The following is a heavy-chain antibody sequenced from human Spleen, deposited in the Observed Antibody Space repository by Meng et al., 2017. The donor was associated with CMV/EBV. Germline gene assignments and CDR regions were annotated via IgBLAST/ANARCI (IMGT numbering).Heavy chain of an antibody. V-gene: IGHV3-30*04. CDR2: ISYDGSNQ. CDR3: ARTPWGN. J-gene: IGHJ4*02. CDR1: GFTFSTYA. D-gene: IGHD3-16*01. Sequence: GESLKISCAASGFTFSTYAVHWVRQAPGKGLEWVAVISYDGSNQDYADSVKGRFTISRDNSNNTLYLDMTSLRPEDTAVYYCARTPWGNWGQGTLVTVSS.